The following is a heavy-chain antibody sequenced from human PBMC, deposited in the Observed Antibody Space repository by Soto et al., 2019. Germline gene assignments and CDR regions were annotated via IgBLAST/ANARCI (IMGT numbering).Heavy chain of an antibody. D-gene: IGHD6-19*01. CDR3: AKPVYSSGWSNFDY. Sequence: GGSLRLSCAASGFTFSSYGMHWVRQAPGKGLEWVAVISYDGSNKYYANSVKGRFTISRDNSKNTLYLQMNSLRAEDTAVYYCAKPVYSSGWSNFDYWGQGTLVTVSS. J-gene: IGHJ4*02. CDR2: ISYDGSNK. CDR1: GFTFSSYG. V-gene: IGHV3-30*18.